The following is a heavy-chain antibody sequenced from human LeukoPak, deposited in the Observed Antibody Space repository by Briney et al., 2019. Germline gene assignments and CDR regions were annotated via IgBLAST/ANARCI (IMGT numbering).Heavy chain of an antibody. J-gene: IGHJ1*01. CDR1: GFTFRSFA. CDR2: ISGSAFST. CDR3: ARDYQNYDILTGYLH. D-gene: IGHD3-9*01. Sequence: GGSLRLSCTASGFTFRSFAMIWVRQAPGKGLEWVSGISGSAFSTYYADSVKGRFTISRDNSKNTLYLQMNSLRAEDTAVYYCARDYQNYDILTGYLHWGQGTLVTVSS. V-gene: IGHV3-23*01.